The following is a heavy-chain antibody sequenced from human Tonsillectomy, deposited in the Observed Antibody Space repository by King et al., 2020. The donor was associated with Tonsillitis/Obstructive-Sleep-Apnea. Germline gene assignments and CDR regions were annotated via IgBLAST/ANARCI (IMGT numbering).Heavy chain of an antibody. J-gene: IGHJ6*03. D-gene: IGHD6-19*01. Sequence: VQLVESGGGVVQPGRSLRLSCASSGFNLTTYAMHWVRQAPGKGLEWVAVILYDGSDKQYADSVKGRFTISRDSSKNALYLQMNSLRVEDTAVYYCAGEAAVAGHYYYYLKDVWGKGTPVTVSS. CDR3: AGEAAVAGHYYYYLKDV. CDR1: GFNLTTYA. V-gene: IGHV3-30*04. CDR2: ILYDGSDK.